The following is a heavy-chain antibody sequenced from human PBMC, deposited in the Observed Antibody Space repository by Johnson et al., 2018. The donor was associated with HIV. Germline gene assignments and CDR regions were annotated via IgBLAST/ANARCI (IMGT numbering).Heavy chain of an antibody. D-gene: IGHD1-26*01. CDR1: GFTFSSYG. CDR3: AKERSGSYSGADAFDI. CDR2: IWYDGSNK. V-gene: IGHV3-33*06. Sequence: QMLLVESGGGVVQPGRSLRLSCAASGFTFSSYGMHWVRQAPGKGLEWVAVIWYDGSNKYYAESVKGRFTISRDNSKNTLYLQMNSLRAEDTAVYYCAKERSGSYSGADAFDIWGQGTMVTVSS. J-gene: IGHJ3*02.